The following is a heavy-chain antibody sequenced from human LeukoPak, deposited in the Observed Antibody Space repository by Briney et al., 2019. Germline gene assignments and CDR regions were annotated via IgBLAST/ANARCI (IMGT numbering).Heavy chain of an antibody. J-gene: IGHJ4*02. V-gene: IGHV3-7*03. CDR1: GFTFSNSA. CDR2: IKQDGSEK. Sequence: GGSLRLSCAASGFTFSNSAMRWVRQAPGKGLEWVANIKQDGSEKNYVDSVKGRFTISRDNAKNSLYLQMNSLRAEDTAVYYCASGLELDYWGQGTLVTVSS. CDR3: ASGLELDY.